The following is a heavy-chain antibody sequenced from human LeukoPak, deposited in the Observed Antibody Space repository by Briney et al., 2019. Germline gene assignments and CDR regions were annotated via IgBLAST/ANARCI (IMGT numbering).Heavy chain of an antibody. CDR1: GGSISSSSYY. J-gene: IGHJ4*02. CDR2: IYYSGST. D-gene: IGHD6-19*01. Sequence: PSETLSLTCTVSGGSISSSSYYWGWIRQPPGKGLEWIGSIYYSGSTYYNPSLKSRVTISVDTSKNQFSLKLSSVTAADTAVYYCASWHYSRGNYYFDYWGQGTLVTVSS. CDR3: ASWHYSRGNYYFDY. V-gene: IGHV4-39*01.